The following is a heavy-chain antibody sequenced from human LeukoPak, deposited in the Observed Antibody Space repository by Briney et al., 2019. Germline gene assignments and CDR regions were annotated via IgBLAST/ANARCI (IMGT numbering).Heavy chain of an antibody. CDR2: INTKTGSP. V-gene: IGHV7-4-1*02. Sequence: ASVKVSCKASGYTFSSYGMNWVRQAPGQGPEWMGWINTKTGSPTYAQGFTGRFVFSLDTSVSTAYLQISSLKAEDTAVYYCARAPGYSYGYGVGAFDIWGQGTMVTVSS. D-gene: IGHD5-18*01. CDR3: ARAPGYSYGYGVGAFDI. CDR1: GYTFSSYG. J-gene: IGHJ3*02.